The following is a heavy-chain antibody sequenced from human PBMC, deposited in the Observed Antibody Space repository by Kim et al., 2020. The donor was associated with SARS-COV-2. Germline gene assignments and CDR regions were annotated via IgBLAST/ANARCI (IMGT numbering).Heavy chain of an antibody. J-gene: IGHJ4*02. D-gene: IGHD3-10*01. CDR2: INHSGST. V-gene: IGHV4-34*01. CDR3: ARIGYGSGSFDY. CDR1: GGSFNGYF. Sequence: SETLSLTCAVFGGSFNGYFWSWIRQPPGKGLEWIGYINHSGSTQDNPSLKSRLTISVDTSKKQFSLKLTSVTAADTAVYYCARIGYGSGSFDYWGQGTLVTVSS.